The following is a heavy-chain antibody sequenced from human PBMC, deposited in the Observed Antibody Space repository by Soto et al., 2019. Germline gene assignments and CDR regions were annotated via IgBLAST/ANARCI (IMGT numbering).Heavy chain of an antibody. CDR1: GGSISSYY. Sequence: PSETLSLTCTVSGGSISSYYGSWIRQPPGKGLEWIGYIYYSGSTNYNPSLKSRVTISVDTSKNQFSLKLSSVTAADTAVYYCARDLLSGYYLPWGQGTLVTVSS. CDR2: IYYSGST. J-gene: IGHJ5*02. D-gene: IGHD3-22*01. CDR3: ARDLLSGYYLP. V-gene: IGHV4-59*01.